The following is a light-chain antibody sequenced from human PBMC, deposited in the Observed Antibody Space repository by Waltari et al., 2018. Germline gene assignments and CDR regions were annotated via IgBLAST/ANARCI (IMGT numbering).Light chain of an antibody. CDR3: QQSYITAYT. CDR1: QSISTS. Sequence: IEMTQSPSSLSASVGDRVTITCRASQSISTSLNWYQQIPGKAPKLLIYLASTLQSRVPSRFSGSGSGTDFSLTISSLQPEDFATYYCQQSYITAYTFGQGTKVEIQ. CDR2: LAS. V-gene: IGKV1-39*01. J-gene: IGKJ2*01.